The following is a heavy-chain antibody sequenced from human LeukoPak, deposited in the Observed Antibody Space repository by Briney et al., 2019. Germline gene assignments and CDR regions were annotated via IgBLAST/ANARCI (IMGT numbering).Heavy chain of an antibody. CDR3: AISDDFWSGHNY. Sequence: GGSLRLSCAASGFTFSSYGMHWVRQAPGKGLEWVAFIRYDGSNKYYADSVKGRFTISRDNSKNTLYLQMNSLRAEDTAVYYCAISDDFWSGHNYWGQGTLVTVSS. CDR2: IRYDGSNK. J-gene: IGHJ4*02. D-gene: IGHD3-3*01. V-gene: IGHV3-30*02. CDR1: GFTFSSYG.